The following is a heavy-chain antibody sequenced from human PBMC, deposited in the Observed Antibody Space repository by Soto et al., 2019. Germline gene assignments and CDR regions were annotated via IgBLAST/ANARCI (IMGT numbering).Heavy chain of an antibody. D-gene: IGHD3-22*01. V-gene: IGHV1-69*12. CDR2: IIPIFGTA. CDR1: GGTFSSYA. CDR3: ASGGRPRRGCSPYWLGT. Sequence: QVQLVQSGAEVKKPGSSVKVSCKASGGTFSSYAISWVRQAPGQGLEWMGEIIPIFGTANYAQKFQGRVTSNADASTSTAYKELSSLVSEYTAGYYCASGGRPRRGCSPYWLGTWGQGTLVSVSS. J-gene: IGHJ5*02.